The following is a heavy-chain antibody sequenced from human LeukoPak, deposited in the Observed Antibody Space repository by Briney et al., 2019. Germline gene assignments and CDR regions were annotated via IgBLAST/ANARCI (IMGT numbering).Heavy chain of an antibody. Sequence: GGSLGLSCAASGFTFSSYAMSWVRQAPGKGLEWVSAISGSGGSTYYADSVKGRFTISRDNSKNTLYLQMNSLRAEDTAVYYCAKEPGFFVSYGDYAGPSYYFDYWGQGTLVTVSS. V-gene: IGHV3-23*01. CDR1: GFTFSSYA. CDR2: ISGSGGST. J-gene: IGHJ4*02. CDR3: AKEPGFFVSYGDYAGPSYYFDY. D-gene: IGHD4-17*01.